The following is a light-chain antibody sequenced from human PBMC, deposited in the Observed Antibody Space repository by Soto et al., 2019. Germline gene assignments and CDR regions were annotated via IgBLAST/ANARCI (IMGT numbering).Light chain of an antibody. Sequence: EIVLTQSPATLSLSAGERATLSCRASQTVSSYLLWYQQKRGQAPRLLIYDASNRATGIPARFSGSGSGTDFTLTISSLDPEDFAVYYCQQRMNWPLTFGQGTRLEIK. CDR3: QQRMNWPLT. CDR1: QTVSSY. CDR2: DAS. V-gene: IGKV3-11*01. J-gene: IGKJ5*01.